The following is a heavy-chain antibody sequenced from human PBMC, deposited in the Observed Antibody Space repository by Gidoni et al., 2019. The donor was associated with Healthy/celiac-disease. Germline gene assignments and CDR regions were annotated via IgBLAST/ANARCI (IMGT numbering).Heavy chain of an antibody. J-gene: IGHJ5*02. Sequence: EVQLVETGGGLIQPGGSLRLSFAASGFTVSSNYMSWVRQAPGKGLAWVSVIYSGGRTYYADSVKGRFTISRDNSKNTLYLQMNSLRAEDTAVYYCASRFTMVRGITFDPWGQGTLVTVSS. CDR1: GFTVSSNY. D-gene: IGHD3-10*01. CDR3: ASRFTMVRGITFDP. CDR2: IYSGGRT. V-gene: IGHV3-53*02.